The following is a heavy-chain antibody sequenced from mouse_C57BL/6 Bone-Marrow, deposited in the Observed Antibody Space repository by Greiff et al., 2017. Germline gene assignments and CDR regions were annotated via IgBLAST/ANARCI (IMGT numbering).Heavy chain of an antibody. D-gene: IGHD1-1*01. V-gene: IGHV3-1*01. J-gene: IGHJ3*01. CDR2: ISYSGST. CDR1: GYSITSGYD. CDR3: ARGGYYYGSSPWFAD. Sequence: EVQLVESGPGMVKPSQSLSLTCTVTGYSITSGYDWHWIRHFPGNKLEWMGYISYSGSTNYNPSLKSRISITHDTSKNHFFLKLNSVTTEDTATYYCARGGYYYGSSPWFADWGQGTLVTVSA.